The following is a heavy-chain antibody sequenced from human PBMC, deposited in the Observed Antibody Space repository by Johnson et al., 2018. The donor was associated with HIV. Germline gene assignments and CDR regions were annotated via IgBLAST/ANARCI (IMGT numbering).Heavy chain of an antibody. CDR3: ARDFGYYYDAFDI. D-gene: IGHD3-3*01. J-gene: IGHJ3*02. CDR2: IYSGGST. Sequence: VQLVESGGGLVQPGGSLRLSCAASGFTVSNNYMSWVRQAPGKGLEWVSVIYSGGSTHYADSVKGRFTISRDNSKNTLYLQMNSLRVEDTAVYYCARDFGYYYDAFDIWGQGTMVTVSS. CDR1: GFTVSNNY. V-gene: IGHV3-66*01.